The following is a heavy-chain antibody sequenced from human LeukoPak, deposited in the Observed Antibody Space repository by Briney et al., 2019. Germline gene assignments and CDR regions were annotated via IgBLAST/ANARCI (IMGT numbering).Heavy chain of an antibody. Sequence: GGSLRLSCAASGFTFSSYAMSWVRQAPGKGLEWVSAISGSGGSTYYADSVKGRFTISRDNSKNALYLQMNSLRAEDTAVYYCACRFLEWLPNDYWGQGTLVTVSS. J-gene: IGHJ4*02. CDR1: GFTFSSYA. CDR3: ACRFLEWLPNDY. D-gene: IGHD3-3*01. V-gene: IGHV3-23*01. CDR2: ISGSGGST.